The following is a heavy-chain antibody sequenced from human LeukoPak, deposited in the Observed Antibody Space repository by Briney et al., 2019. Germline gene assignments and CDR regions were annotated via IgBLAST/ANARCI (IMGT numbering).Heavy chain of an antibody. CDR1: GGSISSGSYY. D-gene: IGHD4-11*01. V-gene: IGHV4-61*01. J-gene: IGHJ4*02. CDR3: ATMETSTNDYRLDY. Sequence: PSETLSLTCTVSGGSISSGSYYWSWIRQPPGKGLEWIGYIYYSGSTNYNPSLKSRVTISVDTSRNQFSLKLSSVTAADTAMYYCATMETSTNDYRLDYWGQGTLVTVSS. CDR2: IYYSGST.